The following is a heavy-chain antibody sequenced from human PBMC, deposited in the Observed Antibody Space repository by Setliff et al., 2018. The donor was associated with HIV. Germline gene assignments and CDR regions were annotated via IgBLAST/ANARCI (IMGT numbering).Heavy chain of an antibody. V-gene: IGHV4-39*01. CDR3: ARLGYVSGGFYKTPGPYYFDY. J-gene: IGHJ4*02. Sequence: SETLSLTCTVPGGSMSSSSYYWSWIRQTPDKGLEWIGIIYYSGATYYNPSLTSRVTISVVTSRNQFSLKLRSVTAADTAAYYCARLGYVSGGFYKTPGPYYFDYWGQGALVTVSS. D-gene: IGHD3-10*01. CDR1: GGSMSSSSYY. CDR2: IYYSGAT.